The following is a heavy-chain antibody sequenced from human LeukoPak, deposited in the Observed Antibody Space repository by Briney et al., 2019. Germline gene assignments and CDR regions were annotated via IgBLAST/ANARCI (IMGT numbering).Heavy chain of an antibody. CDR3: ARHKDYYYSYMDV. CDR1: GGSFSGYY. Sequence: SETLSLTCAVYGGSFSGYYWSWIRQPPGKGLEWIGEINHSGSTNYNPSLKSRVTISIDTSKNQFSLKLSSVTAADTAVYYCARHKDYYYSYMDVWGKGTTVTISS. V-gene: IGHV4-34*01. J-gene: IGHJ6*03. CDR2: INHSGST.